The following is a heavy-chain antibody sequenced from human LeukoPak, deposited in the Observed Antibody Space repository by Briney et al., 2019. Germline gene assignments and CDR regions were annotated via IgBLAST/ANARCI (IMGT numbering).Heavy chain of an antibody. V-gene: IGHV3-30*03. J-gene: IGHJ4*02. Sequence: PGGSLRLSCAASGFTFSSYGMHWVRQAPGEGLEWVAVISYDGSTKYYADSVKGRFTISRDTSKNTLYLQMNSLRAEDTAVYYCARDTYYYDSSGYYAIDSWGQGTLVTVSS. CDR1: GFTFSSYG. CDR3: ARDTYYYDSSGYYAIDS. CDR2: ISYDGSTK. D-gene: IGHD3-22*01.